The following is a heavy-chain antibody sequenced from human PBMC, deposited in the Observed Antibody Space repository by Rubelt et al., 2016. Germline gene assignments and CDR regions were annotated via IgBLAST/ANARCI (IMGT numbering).Heavy chain of an antibody. V-gene: IGHV1-2*06. Sequence: QVQLVQSGAEVKKPGSSVKVSCKASGGTFSSYAISWVRQAPGQGLEWMGRINPNSGGSNYAQKFQGRGTMTRDTSISTAYMELSRLRSDDTAVYYCARGNVAGYFQHWGQGTLVTVSS. J-gene: IGHJ1*01. CDR2: INPNSGGS. CDR1: GGTFSSYA. CDR3: ARGNVAGYFQH.